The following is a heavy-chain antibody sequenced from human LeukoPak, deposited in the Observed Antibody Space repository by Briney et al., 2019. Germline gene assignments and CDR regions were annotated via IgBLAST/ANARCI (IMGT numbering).Heavy chain of an antibody. V-gene: IGHV1-18*01. Sequence: ASVKVSCKASGYTFTTYGVGLVRQAPGQGLEWMGWISAYTGDTSYAQKLQGRVTMTTDTSTSTAYMELRSLRSDDTAVYYCARTPRYDFWSGYXFDYXXXGTLXTVS. D-gene: IGHD3-3*01. CDR3: ARTPRYDFWSGYXFDY. J-gene: IGHJ4*01. CDR2: ISAYTGDT. CDR1: GYTFTTYG.